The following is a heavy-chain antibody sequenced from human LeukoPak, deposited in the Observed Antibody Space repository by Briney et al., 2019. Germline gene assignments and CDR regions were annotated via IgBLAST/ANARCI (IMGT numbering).Heavy chain of an antibody. CDR1: GYTLTSYG. CDR2: ISAYNGNT. CDR3: ARDGPLLRYFDWLPVDYYYGMDV. Sequence: ASVKVSCKASGYTLTSYGISWVRQAPGQGLEWMGWISAYNGNTNCAQKLQGRVTMTTDTSTSTAYMELRSLRSDDTAVYYCARDGPLLRYFDWLPVDYYYGMDVWGQGTTVTVSS. V-gene: IGHV1-18*01. J-gene: IGHJ6*02. D-gene: IGHD3-9*01.